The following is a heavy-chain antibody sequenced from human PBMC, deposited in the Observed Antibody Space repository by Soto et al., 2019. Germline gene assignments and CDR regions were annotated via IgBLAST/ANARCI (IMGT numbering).Heavy chain of an antibody. CDR2: INHSGST. J-gene: IGHJ4*02. CDR1: GGSFSGYY. D-gene: IGHD2-2*01. V-gene: IGHV4-34*01. CDR3: ARGGIVVVPAAMRSWNY. Sequence: QVQLQQWGAGLLKPSETLSLTCAVYGGSFSGYYWSWIRQPPGKGLEWIGEINHSGSTNYNPSLKSRVTISVDTSKNQCSLKLSSVTAADTAVYYCARGGIVVVPAAMRSWNYWGQGTLVTVSS.